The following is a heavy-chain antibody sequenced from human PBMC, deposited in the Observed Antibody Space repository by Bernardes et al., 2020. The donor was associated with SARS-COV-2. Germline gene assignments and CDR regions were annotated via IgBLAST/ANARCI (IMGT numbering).Heavy chain of an antibody. V-gene: IGHV5-51*01. CDR3: ARTYYYDSSGYYGGRYLQH. J-gene: IGHJ1*01. Sequence: GESLKISCKCSGYTFTNYWIGWVRQMPGKGLEWMGIIYPGDSDTRYSPSFQGQVTISADKSISTAYLQWSSLKASDTAMYYCARTYYYDSSGYYGGRYLQHWGQGTLVTVSS. D-gene: IGHD3-22*01. CDR1: GYTFTNYW. CDR2: IYPGDSDT.